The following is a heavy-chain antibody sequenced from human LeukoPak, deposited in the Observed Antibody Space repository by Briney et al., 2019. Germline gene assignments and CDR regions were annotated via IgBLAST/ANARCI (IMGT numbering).Heavy chain of an antibody. Sequence: PGRSLRLSCAASGFTFDDYAMHWVRQAPGKGLEWVSGISWNSGSKAYADSVKGRFTISRDNAESSLYLQMNSLRAEDTALYYCAKGLAAPGTRGFDYWGQGTPVTVSS. CDR2: ISWNSGSK. CDR1: GFTFDDYA. CDR3: AKGLAAPGTRGFDY. J-gene: IGHJ4*02. D-gene: IGHD6-13*01. V-gene: IGHV3-9*01.